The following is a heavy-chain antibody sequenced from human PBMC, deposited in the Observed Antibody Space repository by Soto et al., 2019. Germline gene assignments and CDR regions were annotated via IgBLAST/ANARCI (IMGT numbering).Heavy chain of an antibody. V-gene: IGHV1-69*13. CDR2: IIPIFGTA. CDR1: GGTFSSYA. D-gene: IGHD3-3*01. CDR3: ARGPFPIFGVVTMGYFDY. J-gene: IGHJ4*02. Sequence: SVKVSCKASGGTFSSYAISWVRQAPGQGLEWMGGIIPIFGTANYAQKFQGRVTITADESTSTAYMELSSLRSEDTAVYYCARGPFPIFGVVTMGYFDYWGQGTLVTVSS.